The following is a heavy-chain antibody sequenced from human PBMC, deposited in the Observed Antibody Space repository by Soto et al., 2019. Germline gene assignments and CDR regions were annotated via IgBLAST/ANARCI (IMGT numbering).Heavy chain of an antibody. Sequence: SVKVSCKASGGTFSSYTISWVRQAPGQGLEWMGRIIPILGIANYAQKFQGRVTITADKSTSTAYMELSSLRSEDTAVYYCARGVAATLAGWFDPWGQGTLVTVSS. CDR1: GGTFSSYT. CDR3: ARGVAATLAGWFDP. CDR2: IIPILGIA. D-gene: IGHD2-15*01. V-gene: IGHV1-69*02. J-gene: IGHJ5*02.